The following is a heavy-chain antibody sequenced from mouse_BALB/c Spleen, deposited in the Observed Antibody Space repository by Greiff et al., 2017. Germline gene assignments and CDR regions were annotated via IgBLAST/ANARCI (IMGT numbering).Heavy chain of an antibody. CDR3: ARDVVRRRGAYAMDY. CDR2: IWGDGST. Sequence: VQLVESGPGLVAPSQSLSITCTVSGFSLTGYGVNWVRQPPGKGLEWLGMIWGDGSTDYNSALKSRLSISKDNSKSQVFLKMNSLQTDDTARYYCARDVVRRRGAYAMDYWGQGTSVTVSS. V-gene: IGHV2-6-7*01. D-gene: IGHD2-14*01. CDR1: GFSLTGYG. J-gene: IGHJ4*01.